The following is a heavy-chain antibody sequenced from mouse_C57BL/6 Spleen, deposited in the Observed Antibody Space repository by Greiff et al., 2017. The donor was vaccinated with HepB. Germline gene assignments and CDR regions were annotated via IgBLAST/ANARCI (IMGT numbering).Heavy chain of an antibody. CDR3: ARSNTTVVDGAWFAY. CDR2: IDPSDSET. Sequence: VQLQQPGAELVRPGSSVKLSCKASGYTFTSYWMHWVKQRPIQGLEWIGNIDPSDSETHYNQKFKDKATLTVDKSSSTAYMQLSSLTSEDSAVYYCARSNTTVVDGAWFAYWGQGTLVTVSA. J-gene: IGHJ3*01. D-gene: IGHD1-1*01. V-gene: IGHV1-52*01. CDR1: GYTFTSYW.